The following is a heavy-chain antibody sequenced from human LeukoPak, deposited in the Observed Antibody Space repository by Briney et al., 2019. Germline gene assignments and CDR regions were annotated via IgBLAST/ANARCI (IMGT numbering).Heavy chain of an antibody. J-gene: IGHJ4*02. CDR3: ARESGGSYFRY. D-gene: IGHD1-26*01. CDR1: GFTFRRHW. Sequence: HPGGSLRLSCAASGFTFRRHWMHWVRQAPGKGLVWVSRINGDGSATYYADSVKGRFTISRDNSKNTLYLQMNSLRVEDTAVYYCARESGGSYFRYWGQGTLVIVSS. V-gene: IGHV3-74*01. CDR2: INGDGSAT.